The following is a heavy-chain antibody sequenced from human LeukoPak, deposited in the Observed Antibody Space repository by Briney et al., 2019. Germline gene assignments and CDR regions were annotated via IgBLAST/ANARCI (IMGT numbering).Heavy chain of an antibody. V-gene: IGHV4-39*07. D-gene: IGHD5-18*01. CDR2: IYYSGST. CDR1: GGSISSSSYY. CDR3: ARVEIQPSYFDY. J-gene: IGHJ4*02. Sequence: SETLSLTCTVSGGSISSSSYYWGWIRQPPGKGLEWIGSIYYSGSTYYKPSLKSRVTISVDTSKNQFSLKLSSVTAADTAVYYCARVEIQPSYFDYWGQGTLVTVSS.